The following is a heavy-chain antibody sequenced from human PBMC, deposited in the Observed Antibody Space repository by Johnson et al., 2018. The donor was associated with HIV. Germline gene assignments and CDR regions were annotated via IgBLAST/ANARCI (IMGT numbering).Heavy chain of an antibody. D-gene: IGHD1-26*01. J-gene: IGHJ3*02. CDR2: ISWNSGRI. Sequence: VQLVESGGGLVKPGGSLRLSCAASGFTFDDYAMDWVRQAPGKGLEWVSGISWNSGRIGYADSVKGRFTISRDNAKNSLYLQMNSLRPEDTALYYCAKDIIRFREGWALPAFDIWGRGTMVTVSS. CDR1: GFTFDDYA. CDR3: AKDIIRFREGWALPAFDI. V-gene: IGHV3-9*01.